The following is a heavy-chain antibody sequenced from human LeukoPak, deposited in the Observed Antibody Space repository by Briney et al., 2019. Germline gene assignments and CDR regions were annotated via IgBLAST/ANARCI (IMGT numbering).Heavy chain of an antibody. J-gene: IGHJ4*02. CDR2: IYYSGST. D-gene: IGHD6-13*01. Sequence: SETLSLTCTVSGGSISSGDYYWSWIRQPPGKGLEWIGYIYYSGSTYYNPSLKSRVTISVDTSKNQFSLKLSSVTAADTAVYYCARDLSWQQLHYFDYWGQGTLVTVSS. CDR1: GGSISSGDYY. CDR3: ARDLSWQQLHYFDY. V-gene: IGHV4-30-4*01.